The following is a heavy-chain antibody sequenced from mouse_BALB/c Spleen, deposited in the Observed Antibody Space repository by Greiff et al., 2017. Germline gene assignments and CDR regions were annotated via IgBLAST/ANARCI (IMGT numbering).Heavy chain of an antibody. CDR1: GFTFSSYT. D-gene: IGHD1-1*01. Sequence: EVQVVESGGGLVQPGGSLKLSCAASGFTFSSYTMSWVRQTPEKRLEWVAYISNGGGSTYYPDTVKGRFTISRDNAKNTLYLQMSSLKSEDTAMYYCARQKGALTTNAMDYWGQGTSVTVSS. CDR3: ARQKGALTTNAMDY. CDR2: ISNGGGST. V-gene: IGHV5-12-2*01. J-gene: IGHJ4*01.